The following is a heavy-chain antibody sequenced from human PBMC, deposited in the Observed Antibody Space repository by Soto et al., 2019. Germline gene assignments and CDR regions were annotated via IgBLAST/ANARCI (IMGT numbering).Heavy chain of an antibody. J-gene: IGHJ4*02. V-gene: IGHV3-7*05. CDR3: ARGGTDWSEAAF. CDR2: INHAGDGK. CDR1: GFSFPDYW. D-gene: IGHD3-9*01. Sequence: EEQLVESGGGLVQPGGSLRLSCVTSGFSFPDYWMTWVRQAPGKGLEWMANINHAGDGKHYSDSVKGRFIISRDNAKNSLYLQMNSLTVGDTAVYFCARGGTDWSEAAFWGQGTLVSVSS.